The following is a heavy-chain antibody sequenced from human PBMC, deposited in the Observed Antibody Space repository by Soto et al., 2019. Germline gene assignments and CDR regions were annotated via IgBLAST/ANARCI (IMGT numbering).Heavy chain of an antibody. V-gene: IGHV3-21*01. CDR3: TRAPRSITGTPTGGAQNDY. D-gene: IGHD1-7*01. CDR2: ISSDNKYI. CDR1: GFSFFSYT. J-gene: IGHJ4*02. Sequence: EMQLVESGGDLVKPGGSLRLSCAGAGFSFFSYTMTWVRQAPGKGLEWVSSISSDNKYIYDADSVKGRFTISRDNAKSSLFLQMNSLRADDTAVYYCTRAPRSITGTPTGGAQNDYWGQGALVTVSS.